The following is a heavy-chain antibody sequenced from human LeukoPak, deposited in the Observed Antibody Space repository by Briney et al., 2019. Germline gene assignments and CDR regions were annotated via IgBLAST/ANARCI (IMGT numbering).Heavy chain of an antibody. Sequence: ASVKVSCKASGYAFTSYGISWVRQAPGQGLEWMGWISAYNGNTNYAQKLQGRVTMTADTSTSTAYMELRSLRSDDTAVYYCARAPVFYRYDYWGQGTLVTVSS. V-gene: IGHV1-18*01. D-gene: IGHD1-26*01. CDR1: GYAFTSYG. CDR2: ISAYNGNT. CDR3: ARAPVFYRYDY. J-gene: IGHJ4*02.